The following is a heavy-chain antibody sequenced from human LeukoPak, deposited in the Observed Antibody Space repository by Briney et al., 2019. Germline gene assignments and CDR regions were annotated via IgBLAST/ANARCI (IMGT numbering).Heavy chain of an antibody. J-gene: IGHJ4*02. V-gene: IGHV3-23*01. Sequence: PGGSLRLSCAASGFTFSNAWTNWVRQAPGKGLEWVSAISGSGGSTYYADSVKGRFTISRDNSKNTLYLQMNSLRAEDTAVYYCAKEGAAHDYFDYWGQGTLVTVSS. CDR3: AKEGAAHDYFDY. CDR2: ISGSGGST. D-gene: IGHD6-6*01. CDR1: GFTFSNAW.